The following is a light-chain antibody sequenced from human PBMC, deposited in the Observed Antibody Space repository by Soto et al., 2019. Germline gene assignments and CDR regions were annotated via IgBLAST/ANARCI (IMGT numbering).Light chain of an antibody. J-gene: IGLJ3*02. CDR2: LEGSGRY. CDR3: ETWDSITQV. V-gene: IGLV4-60*02. CDR1: GGHSSYI. Sequence: QLVLPQSYSASAFLGSAVTLTCTLSGGHSSYIIEWHQQQPGKAPRSLMKLEGSGRYRKDRGVPDRFSGSSSVADRYLTISRLELEDEAEYYCETWDSITQVLGGGTQLTVL.